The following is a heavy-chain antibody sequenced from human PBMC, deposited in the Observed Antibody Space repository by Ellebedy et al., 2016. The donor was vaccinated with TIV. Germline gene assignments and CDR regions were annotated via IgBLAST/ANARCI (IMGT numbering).Heavy chain of an antibody. CDR1: GFPFSTAW. V-gene: IGHV3-7*03. CDR3: ARGFMPDY. J-gene: IGHJ4*02. D-gene: IGHD2-2*01. Sequence: PGGSLRLSCEASGFPFSTAWMTWVRQAPGKGLEWVANINKDGSEEYYLDSVKGRLTISRDNTKRSLFLQMNSLRAEDTALYYCARGFMPDYWGQGTLVTVSS. CDR2: INKDGSEE.